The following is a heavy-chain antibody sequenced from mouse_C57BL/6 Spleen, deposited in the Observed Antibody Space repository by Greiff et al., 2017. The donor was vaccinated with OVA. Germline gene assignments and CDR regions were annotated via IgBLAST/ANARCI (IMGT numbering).Heavy chain of an antibody. CDR1: GYAFSSSW. CDR3: AREGRGDYDYFDY. J-gene: IGHJ2*01. Sequence: VQLQESGPELVKPGASVKISCKASGYAFSSSWMNWVKQRPGKGLEWIGRIYPGDGDTNYNGKFKGKATLTADKSSSTAYMQLSSLTSEDSAVYFCAREGRGDYDYFDYWGQGTTLTVSS. CDR2: IYPGDGDT. D-gene: IGHD2-4*01. V-gene: IGHV1-82*01.